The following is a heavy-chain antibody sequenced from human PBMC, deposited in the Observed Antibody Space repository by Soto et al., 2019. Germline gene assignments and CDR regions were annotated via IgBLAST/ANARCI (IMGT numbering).Heavy chain of an antibody. Sequence: GGSLRLSCAASGFTVSSNYMNWVRQAPGKGLEWVSVIYSGGSTYYADSVKGRFTISRDNSKNTVYLQMNSLRGEDTAVYHCARAPNICSGGSCYTWDYYYAMDVWGQGTTVTVSS. D-gene: IGHD2-15*01. CDR2: IYSGGST. J-gene: IGHJ6*02. V-gene: IGHV3-66*01. CDR3: ARAPNICSGGSCYTWDYYYAMDV. CDR1: GFTVSSNY.